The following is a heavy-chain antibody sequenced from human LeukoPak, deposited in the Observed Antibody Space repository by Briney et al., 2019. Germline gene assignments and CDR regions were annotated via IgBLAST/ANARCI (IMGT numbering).Heavy chain of an antibody. J-gene: IGHJ6*03. Sequence: GRSLRLSCAASGFTFSSYWMSWVRQAPGKGLEWVANIKQDGSEKYYVDSVKGRFTISRDNAKNSLYLQMNSLRAEDTAVYYCARELTPYYYYMDVWGKGTTVTVSS. CDR2: IKQDGSEK. CDR1: GFTFSSYW. V-gene: IGHV3-7*01. CDR3: ARELTPYYYYMDV.